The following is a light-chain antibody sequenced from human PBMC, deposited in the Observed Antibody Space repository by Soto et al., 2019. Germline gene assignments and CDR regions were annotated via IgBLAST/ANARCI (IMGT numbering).Light chain of an antibody. CDR3: QSYDSSLSGWV. CDR1: SSNIGAGYD. CDR2: GNS. J-gene: IGLJ3*02. V-gene: IGLV1-40*01. Sequence: QSVLTQPPSVSGAPGQRVTISCTESSSNIGAGYDVHWYQQLPGTAPKLLIYGNSNRPSGVPDRFSGSKSGTSASLAITGLQAEDEADYYCQSYDSSLSGWVFGGGTKGDRP.